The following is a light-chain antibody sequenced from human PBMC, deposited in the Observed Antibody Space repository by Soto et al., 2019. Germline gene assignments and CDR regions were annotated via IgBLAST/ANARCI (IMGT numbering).Light chain of an antibody. Sequence: QSALTQPRSVSGSPGQSVTISCTGTSSDVGGYNYVSWCQQHPGKAPKLMIYDVSKRPSGVPDRFSGSKSGNTASLTISGLQAEDEADYYCCSYAGSYTYVFGPGTKLTVL. CDR3: CSYAGSYTYV. CDR2: DVS. J-gene: IGLJ1*01. CDR1: SSDVGGYNY. V-gene: IGLV2-11*01.